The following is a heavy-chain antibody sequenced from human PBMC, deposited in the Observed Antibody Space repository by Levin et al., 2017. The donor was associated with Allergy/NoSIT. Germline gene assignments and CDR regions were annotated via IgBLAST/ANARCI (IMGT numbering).Heavy chain of an antibody. J-gene: IGHJ4*02. CDR2: INPNSGGT. V-gene: IGHV1-2*06. Sequence: GESLKISCKASGYTFTDFHMHWVRQAPGQGLEWMGRINPNSGGTNYAQKFQGRVTMTRDTSISTAYMELRRLRSDDTAVYYCARGFDYDTSGYYYWGQGTLVTVPS. D-gene: IGHD3-22*01. CDR3: ARGFDYDTSGYYY. CDR1: GYTFTDFH.